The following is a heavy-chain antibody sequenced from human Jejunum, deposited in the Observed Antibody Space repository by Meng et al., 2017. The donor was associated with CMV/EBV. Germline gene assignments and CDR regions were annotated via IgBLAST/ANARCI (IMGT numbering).Heavy chain of an antibody. CDR3: ARAYSSWCYDY. D-gene: IGHD6-19*01. Sequence: CAASGFTFTTYAMSRVRQAPGKGPEWVAGMTASGGSTYYAESVKGRFTISRDNSKSTLYLQMNSLRADDTAVYYCARAYSSWCYDYWGQGSLVTVSS. V-gene: IGHV3-23*01. J-gene: IGHJ4*02. CDR1: GFTFTTYA. CDR2: MTASGGST.